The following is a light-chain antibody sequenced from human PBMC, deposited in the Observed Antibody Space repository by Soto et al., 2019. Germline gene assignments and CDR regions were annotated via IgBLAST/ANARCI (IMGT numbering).Light chain of an antibody. CDR2: ANI. J-gene: IGLJ3*02. V-gene: IGLV1-40*01. Sequence: QSVLTQPPSVSGAPGQRVSISCTGTNTNIGAGYDVNWYQLLPGTAPKLLIYANINQPSGVPDRFSGSKSGASAFLVITGLQAEDEADYYCQSYDSSLSAWKVFGGGTKLTVL. CDR3: QSYDSSLSAWKV. CDR1: NTNIGAGYD.